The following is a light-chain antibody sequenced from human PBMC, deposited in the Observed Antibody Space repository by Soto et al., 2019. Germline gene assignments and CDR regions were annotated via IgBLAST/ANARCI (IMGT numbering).Light chain of an antibody. CDR3: QQYGTSPYT. CDR2: DAS. V-gene: IGKV3D-20*01. J-gene: IGKJ2*01. Sequence: EIVLTQSPATLSLSPGERATLSCGASQRVSSSYLAWYQQKPGLAPRLLIYDASSRATGIPDRFSGSGSGTDFTLTICRLEPEDFAVYYCQQYGTSPYTVGQGTKLEIK. CDR1: QRVSSSY.